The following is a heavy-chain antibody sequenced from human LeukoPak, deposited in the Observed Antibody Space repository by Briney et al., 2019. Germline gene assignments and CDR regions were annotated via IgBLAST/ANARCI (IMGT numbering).Heavy chain of an antibody. J-gene: IGHJ4*02. D-gene: IGHD6-19*01. CDR1: GFTFSSYG. Sequence: TGGSLRLSCAASGFTFSSYGMNWVRQAPGKGLEWVAVMWYDGSNKYYADSVKGRYTISRDNSKNTLYLQMNSLRAEDTAVYYCARGLQGSGWYFDYWGQGTLVTVSS. CDR2: MWYDGSNK. CDR3: ARGLQGSGWYFDY. V-gene: IGHV3-33*08.